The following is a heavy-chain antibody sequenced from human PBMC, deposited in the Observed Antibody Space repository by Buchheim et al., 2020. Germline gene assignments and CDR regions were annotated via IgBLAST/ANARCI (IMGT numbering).Heavy chain of an antibody. D-gene: IGHD3-3*02. CDR1: GFTFSSYG. Sequence: QVQLVESGGGVVQPGRSLRLSCAASGFTFSSYGMHWVRQAPGKGLEWVAVISYDGSNKYYADSVKGRFTISRDNSKNTLYLQMNSLRAEDTAVYYCAKDFSTSVDYGGRETL. CDR2: ISYDGSNK. J-gene: IGHJ4*02. V-gene: IGHV3-30*18. CDR3: AKDFSTSVDY.